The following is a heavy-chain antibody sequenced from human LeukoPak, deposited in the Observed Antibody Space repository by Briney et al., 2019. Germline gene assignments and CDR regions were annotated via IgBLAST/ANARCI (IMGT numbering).Heavy chain of an antibody. CDR1: GGSFSGYY. CDR3: AREYTLYRSGWFLDY. V-gene: IGHV4-34*01. CDR2: INHSGST. D-gene: IGHD6-19*01. J-gene: IGHJ4*02. Sequence: PSETLSLTCAVYGGSFSGYYWSWIRQPPGKGLEWIGEINHSGSTNYNPSLKSRVTISVDTSKNQFSLKLSSVTAADTAVYYCAREYTLYRSGWFLDYWGQGTVATVSS.